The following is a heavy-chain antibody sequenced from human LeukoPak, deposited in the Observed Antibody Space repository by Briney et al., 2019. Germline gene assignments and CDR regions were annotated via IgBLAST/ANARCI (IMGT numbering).Heavy chain of an antibody. CDR2: IWYDDSNR. D-gene: IGHD4-23*01. J-gene: IGHJ4*02. CDR1: GFTVSTYT. CDR3: ARESRGLTVVTPYFDY. Sequence: GGSLRLSCAASGFTVSTYTMHWVRQAPGKGLEWVAVIWYDDSNRYYVDSVKGRFTISRDNSKSTLYLQMNSLGADDTAVYYCARESRGLTVVTPYFDYRRQPTLATVTS. V-gene: IGHV3-33*01.